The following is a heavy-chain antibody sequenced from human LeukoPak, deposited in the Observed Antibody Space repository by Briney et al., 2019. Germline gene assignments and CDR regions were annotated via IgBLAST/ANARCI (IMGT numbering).Heavy chain of an antibody. CDR2: IYSGGST. V-gene: IGHV3-53*01. CDR1: GFTVSSNY. CDR3: ARDYCSAGSCYPD. D-gene: IGHD2-15*01. J-gene: IGHJ4*02. Sequence: GGSLRLSCAASGFTVSSNYMSWVRQAPGKGLEWVSGIYSGGSTYYADSVKGRFTISRDISRNTLYLQTNSLRAEDTAVYYCARDYCSAGSCYPDWGQGTLVTVSS.